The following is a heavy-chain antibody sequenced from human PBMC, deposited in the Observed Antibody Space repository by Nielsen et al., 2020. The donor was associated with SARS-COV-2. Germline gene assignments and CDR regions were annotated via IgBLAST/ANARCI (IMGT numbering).Heavy chain of an antibody. Sequence: GESLKISCAASGFTFSIYSMTWVRQAPGKGLEWVAAIDGTSSYIYYADAVKGRLTISRDNAKNSLFLQMDSLRAEDTAVYYCARVRDDGYYYDTGPFDYWGQGTLVTVSS. J-gene: IGHJ4*02. D-gene: IGHD3-22*01. CDR1: GFTFSIYS. V-gene: IGHV3-21*01. CDR3: ARVRDDGYYYDTGPFDY. CDR2: IDGTSSYI.